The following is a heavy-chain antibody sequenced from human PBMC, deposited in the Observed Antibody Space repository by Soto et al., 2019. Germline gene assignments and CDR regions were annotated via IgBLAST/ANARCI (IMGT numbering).Heavy chain of an antibody. J-gene: IGHJ5*02. D-gene: IGHD6-13*01. Sequence: SVKVSCKASGGTFSSYTISWVRQAPGQGLEWMGRIIPILGIANYAQKFQGRVTITRDTSASTAYMELSSLRSEDTAVYYCARDGGIAAHAPLLWFDPWGQGTLVTVSS. V-gene: IGHV1-69*04. CDR3: ARDGGIAAHAPLLWFDP. CDR1: GGTFSSYT. CDR2: IIPILGIA.